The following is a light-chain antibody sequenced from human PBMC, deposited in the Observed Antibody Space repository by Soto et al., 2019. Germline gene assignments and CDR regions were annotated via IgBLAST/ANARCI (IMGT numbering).Light chain of an antibody. V-gene: IGLV1-47*02. Sequence: QSVLTQPPSASGTPGQMVTISCSGSSLNIGGSPVSWFQHLPGAPPKLLIHSNHKRPSGVPDRFSGSKSGTSASLAIRGLRSEDEADYYCVSWDDALRGHVFGTGTRSPS. CDR1: SLNIGGSP. CDR2: SNH. CDR3: VSWDDALRGHV. J-gene: IGLJ1*01.